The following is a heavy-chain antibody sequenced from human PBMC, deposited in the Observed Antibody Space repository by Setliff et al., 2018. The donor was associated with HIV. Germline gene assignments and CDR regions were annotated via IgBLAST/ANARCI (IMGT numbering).Heavy chain of an antibody. D-gene: IGHD3-10*01. V-gene: IGHV3-23*01. Sequence: GGSLRLSCAASGFTFSSYAMSWVRQAPGKGLEWVSAISGSGDSTYYADSVKGRFTTSRDNSKNTLYLQMNSLRAEDTAVYYCTNVRGEAYGWGSSYNNYWGQGAQVTVSS. CDR1: GFTFSSYA. J-gene: IGHJ4*02. CDR3: TNVRGEAYGWGSSYNNY. CDR2: ISGSGDST.